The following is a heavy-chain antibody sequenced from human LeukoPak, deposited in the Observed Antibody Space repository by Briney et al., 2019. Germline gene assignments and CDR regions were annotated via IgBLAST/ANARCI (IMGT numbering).Heavy chain of an antibody. V-gene: IGHV1-46*01. J-gene: IGHJ4*02. CDR2: INPSGGST. CDR3: ARVLGGLAFRTFDY. Sequence: ASVKVSCKASGYTFTRHYMHWVRQAPGQGLEWMGIINPSGGSTIYAQKFQGRVTMIRDTSTSTVYMELSSLRSEDTAVYYCARVLGGLAFRTFDYWGQGTLVTVSS. D-gene: IGHD3-16*01. CDR1: GYTFTRHY.